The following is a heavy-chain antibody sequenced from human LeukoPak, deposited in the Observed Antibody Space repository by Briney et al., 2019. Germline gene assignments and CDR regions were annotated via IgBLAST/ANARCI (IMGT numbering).Heavy chain of an antibody. CDR2: IYYSGST. J-gene: IGHJ4*02. CDR3: ARMFVVLDY. V-gene: IGHV4-31*03. D-gene: IGHD2-15*01. CDR1: GDSIRSGGYY. Sequence: SETLSLTCSVSGDSIRSGGYYWSWIRQHPGKGLEWIGYIYYSGSTYYNPSLKSRVTISVDTSKNQFSLKLSSVTAADTAVYYCARMFVVLDYWGQGTLVTVSS.